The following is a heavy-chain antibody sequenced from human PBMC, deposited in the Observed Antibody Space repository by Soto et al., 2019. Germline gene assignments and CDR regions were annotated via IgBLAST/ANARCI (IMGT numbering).Heavy chain of an antibody. CDR2: INSYNGNA. V-gene: IGHV1-18*01. Sequence: QVQLVQSGAEVKKPGASVKVSCKASGYTFTSYGISWVRQAPGQGLEWMGWINSYNGNANYAQKLQGRVTMTTDTSTRTAYMELRSRRSDDTAVYYCAREWFGVDYWGQGTLVTVSS. CDR3: AREWFGVDY. D-gene: IGHD3-10*01. CDR1: GYTFTSYG. J-gene: IGHJ4*02.